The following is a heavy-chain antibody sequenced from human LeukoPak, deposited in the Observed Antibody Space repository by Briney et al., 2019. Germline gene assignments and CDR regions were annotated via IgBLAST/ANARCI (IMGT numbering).Heavy chain of an antibody. CDR3: ASALGGQGGH. J-gene: IGHJ4*02. CDR2: IKNDGGST. CDR1: GFTFSRYW. D-gene: IGHD1-26*01. V-gene: IGHV3-74*03. Sequence: GGSLRLSCAASGFTFSRYWMHWVRQAPGKGLVWVSLIKNDGGSTTYADSVKGRFTISRDNAKNTLFLQMNSLRADDTAIYYCASALGGQGGHWGQGTLVTVSS.